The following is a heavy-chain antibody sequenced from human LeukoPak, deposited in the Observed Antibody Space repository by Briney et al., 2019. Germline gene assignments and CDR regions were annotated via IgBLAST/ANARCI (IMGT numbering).Heavy chain of an antibody. V-gene: IGHV3-23*01. Sequence: GGSLRLSCAASGFTFSRHALSWVRQAPGKGLEWVSSLSGSGYNTYYADSVKGRFTISRDNSKNTVYLQMNSLRAEDTAVYYCPKDPYGTRSFAYWGQGTLVTVSS. CDR2: LSGSGYNT. J-gene: IGHJ4*02. CDR1: GFTFSRHA. CDR3: PKDPYGTRSFAY. D-gene: IGHD2-2*01.